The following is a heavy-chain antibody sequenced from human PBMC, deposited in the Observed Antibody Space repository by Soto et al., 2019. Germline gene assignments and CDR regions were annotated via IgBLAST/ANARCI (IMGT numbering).Heavy chain of an antibody. CDR3: AKDLSLYYYDTSGYDFDY. CDR1: GFTFSSSG. J-gene: IGHJ4*02. Sequence: QVQLVESGGGVVQPGRSLKLSCAASGFTFSSSGMHWVRQAPGKGLEWVAVISYDGSNKYYADSVKGRFTISRDNSKNTLHLQMNSLRAEDTAVYYCAKDLSLYYYDTSGYDFDYWGQGALVTVSS. CDR2: ISYDGSNK. V-gene: IGHV3-30*18. D-gene: IGHD3-22*01.